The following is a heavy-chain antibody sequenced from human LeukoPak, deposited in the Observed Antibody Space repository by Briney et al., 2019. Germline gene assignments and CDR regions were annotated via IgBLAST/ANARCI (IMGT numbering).Heavy chain of an antibody. V-gene: IGHV4-30-4*01. Sequence: SETLSLTCTVSGGSISSGDYYWSWIRQPPGKGLEWIGYIYYSGSTYYNPSLKSRVTISVDTSKNQFSLKLSSVTAADTAVYYYAREIPLSLVRYFDLWGRGTLVTVSS. J-gene: IGHJ2*01. CDR2: IYYSGST. CDR1: GGSISSGDYY. CDR3: AREIPLSLVRYFDL. D-gene: IGHD2-8*01.